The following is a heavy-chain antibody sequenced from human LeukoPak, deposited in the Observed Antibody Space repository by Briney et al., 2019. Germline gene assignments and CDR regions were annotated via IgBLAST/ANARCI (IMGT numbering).Heavy chain of an antibody. D-gene: IGHD3-22*01. CDR1: GGSINSYY. CDR2: IYYSGST. J-gene: IGHJ4*02. CDR3: ARGFYYFDSSGFFDF. V-gene: IGHV4-59*01. Sequence: SETLSLTCTVSGGSINSYYWNWIRQSPGRGLEWLGYIYYSGSTDYNPSLKSRVTISVDTSQNQFSLKLTSVTAADTAVYYCARGFYYFDSSGFFDFWGQGARVTVSS.